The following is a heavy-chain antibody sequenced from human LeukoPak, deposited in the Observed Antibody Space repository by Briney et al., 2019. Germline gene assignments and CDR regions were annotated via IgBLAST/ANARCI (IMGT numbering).Heavy chain of an antibody. CDR3: AKAWGAAGTFDS. D-gene: IGHD6-13*01. CDR2: FSGSGSST. Sequence: GGSLRLSCAASGFTFSNFGMSWVRQAPGKGLEWVSSFSGSGSSTYYADSVKGRFTISRDNSKNTLYVQMNSLRVEDTAVYYCAKAWGAAGTFDSWGQGTLVTVSS. J-gene: IGHJ4*02. CDR1: GFTFSNFG. V-gene: IGHV3-23*01.